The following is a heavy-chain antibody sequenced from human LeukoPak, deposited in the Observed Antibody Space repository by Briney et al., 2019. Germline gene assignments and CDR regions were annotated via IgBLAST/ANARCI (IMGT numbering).Heavy chain of an antibody. J-gene: IGHJ4*02. D-gene: IGHD1-26*01. Sequence: GGSLRLSCAASGFTFSSYAMSWVRQAPGKGLEWVSPISGSGGSTYYADSVKGRFTISRDNSKNTLYLQMNSLRAEDTAAYYCAKELRGSYWRGLGYYWGQGTLVTVSS. V-gene: IGHV3-23*01. CDR1: GFTFSSYA. CDR3: AKELRGSYWRGLGYY. CDR2: ISGSGGST.